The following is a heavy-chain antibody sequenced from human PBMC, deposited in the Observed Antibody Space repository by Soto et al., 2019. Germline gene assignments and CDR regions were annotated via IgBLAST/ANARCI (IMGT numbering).Heavy chain of an antibody. J-gene: IGHJ5*02. CDR2: ISSSSSTI. Sequence: GGSLRLSCAASGFTFSSYSMNWVRQAPGKGLEWVSYISSSSSTIFYSDSVKGRFTISRDNAKNSLYLQMNSLRDEDTAVYYCARESRFLEWLSLNWFDPWGQGTLVTGSS. CDR3: ARESRFLEWLSLNWFDP. D-gene: IGHD3-3*01. CDR1: GFTFSSYS. V-gene: IGHV3-48*02.